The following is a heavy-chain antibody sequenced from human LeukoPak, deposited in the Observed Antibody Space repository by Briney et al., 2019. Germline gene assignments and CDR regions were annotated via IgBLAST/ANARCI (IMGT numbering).Heavy chain of an antibody. CDR2: FDPEDGET. Sequence: ASVKVSCTVSGYTLTELSMHWVRQAPGKGLEWMGGFDPEDGETIYAQKFQGRVTMTEDTSTDTAYMELSSLRSEDTAVYYCATSVYGSTTYYFDYWGQGPWSPSPQ. D-gene: IGHD3-10*01. CDR1: GYTLTELS. J-gene: IGHJ4*02. CDR3: ATSVYGSTTYYFDY. V-gene: IGHV1-24*01.